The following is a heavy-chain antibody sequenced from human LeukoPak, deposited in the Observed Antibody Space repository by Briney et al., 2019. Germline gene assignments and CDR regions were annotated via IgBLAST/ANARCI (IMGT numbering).Heavy chain of an antibody. J-gene: IGHJ3*02. Sequence: ASVKVSCKASGYTFTGYYMHWVRQAPGQGLKWMGWINPNSGGTNYAQKFQGWVTMTRDTSISTAYMELSRLRSDDTAVYYRARELLWFGELLGAFDIWGQGTMVTVSS. CDR2: INPNSGGT. CDR3: ARELLWFGELLGAFDI. CDR1: GYTFTGYY. V-gene: IGHV1-2*04. D-gene: IGHD3-10*01.